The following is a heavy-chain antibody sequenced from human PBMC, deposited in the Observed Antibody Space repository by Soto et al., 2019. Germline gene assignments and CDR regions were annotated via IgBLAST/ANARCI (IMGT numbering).Heavy chain of an antibody. Sequence: SETLSLTCAVYGGSFSGYYWSWIRQPPGKGLEWIGEINHSGSTNYNPSLKSRVTISVDTSKNQFSLKLSSVTAADTAVYYCARGPGYYGSGSPGTYWGQGTLVTVSS. CDR2: INHSGST. J-gene: IGHJ4*02. V-gene: IGHV4-34*01. CDR1: GGSFSGYY. D-gene: IGHD3-10*01. CDR3: ARGPGYYGSGSPGTY.